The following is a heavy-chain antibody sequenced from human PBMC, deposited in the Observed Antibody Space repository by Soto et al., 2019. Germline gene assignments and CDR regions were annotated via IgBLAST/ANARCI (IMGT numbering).Heavy chain of an antibody. Sequence: ASVKVSCKASGYTFTGYYMHWVRQAPGQGLEWMGWINANNGNTKYSQKFQGRVTITRDTSAGTAYMELSSLRSEDTAVYYCASGTTYDFWSGSQNWFDPWGQGTLVTVSS. D-gene: IGHD3-3*01. V-gene: IGHV1-3*01. CDR3: ASGTTYDFWSGSQNWFDP. CDR2: INANNGNT. J-gene: IGHJ5*02. CDR1: GYTFTGYY.